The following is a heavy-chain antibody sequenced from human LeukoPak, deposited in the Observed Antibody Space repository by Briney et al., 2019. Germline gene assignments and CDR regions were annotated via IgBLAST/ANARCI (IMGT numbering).Heavy chain of an antibody. Sequence: GGSLRLSCAASGFTFSSYSMNWVRQAPGKGLEWVSSISSSSSYIYYADSVKGRFTISRDNAKNSLYPQMNSLRAEDTAVYYCARGNWNYGNWFDPWGQGTLVTVSS. J-gene: IGHJ5*02. CDR2: ISSSSSYI. CDR3: ARGNWNYGNWFDP. D-gene: IGHD1-7*01. CDR1: GFTFSSYS. V-gene: IGHV3-21*01.